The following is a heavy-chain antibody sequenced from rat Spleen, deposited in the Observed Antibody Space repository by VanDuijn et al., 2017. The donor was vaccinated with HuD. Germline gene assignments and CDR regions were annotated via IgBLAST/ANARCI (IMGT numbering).Heavy chain of an antibody. CDR3: TRENWKPDY. CDR1: GFTFSDYY. V-gene: IGHV5-29*01. CDR2: IAFDGIGT. J-gene: IGHJ2*01. D-gene: IGHD4-2*01. Sequence: EVQLVESDGGLVQPGRSLKLSCAASGFTFSDYYMAWVRQAPTKGLEWVATIAFDGIGTYYRDSVKGRFTISRDNAKSTLYLQMDSLRSEDTATYFCTRENWKPDYWGQGVMVTVSS.